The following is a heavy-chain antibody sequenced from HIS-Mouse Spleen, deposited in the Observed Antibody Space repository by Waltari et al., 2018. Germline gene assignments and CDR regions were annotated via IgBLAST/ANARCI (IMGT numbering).Heavy chain of an antibody. CDR2: IKHSGST. V-gene: IGHV4-34*01. D-gene: IGHD7-27*01. CDR1: GGSFVGYS. J-gene: IGHJ2*01. CDR3: ARVRTGDPSYWYFDL. Sequence: QVQLQQWGAGLLKPSETLSLTCAVHGGSFVGYSWSGIRHPPGKGLEWIGEIKHSGSTNYNPSLKSRVTISVDTSKNQFSLKLSSVTAADTAVYYCARVRTGDPSYWYFDLWGRGTLVTVSS.